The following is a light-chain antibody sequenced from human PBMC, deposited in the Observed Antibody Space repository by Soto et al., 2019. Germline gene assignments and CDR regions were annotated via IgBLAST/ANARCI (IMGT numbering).Light chain of an antibody. CDR1: SSNIGSNY. Sequence: QSVLTQPPSASGIPGQRVTISCSGSSSNIGSNYVYWYQQQPGIAPKLLIYRNNQRPSGVPDRFSGSKSGTSASLAISGLRSEDEADYYCAAWDDSRSGHVVFGEGTKLTVL. V-gene: IGLV1-47*01. J-gene: IGLJ2*01. CDR2: RNN. CDR3: AAWDDSRSGHVV.